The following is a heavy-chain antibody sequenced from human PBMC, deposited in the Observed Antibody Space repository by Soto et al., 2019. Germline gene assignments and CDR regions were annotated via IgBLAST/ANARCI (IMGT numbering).Heavy chain of an antibody. Sequence: SEALSVTCAVSVGSISIGGYYWSWIRQHPGKGLEWIGYIYYSGSTYYNPSLQSRVTISVDTSKNQFSLKLSSVTAADTAVYYCARDPGDYWGQGTMVTVSS. J-gene: IGHJ4*02. D-gene: IGHD3-10*01. CDR3: ARDPGDY. CDR2: IYYSGST. CDR1: VGSISIGGYY. V-gene: IGHV4-31*11.